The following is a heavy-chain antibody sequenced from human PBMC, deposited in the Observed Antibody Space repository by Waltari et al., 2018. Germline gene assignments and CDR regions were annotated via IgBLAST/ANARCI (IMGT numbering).Heavy chain of an antibody. V-gene: IGHV4-59*01. D-gene: IGHD1-26*01. CDR2: IYYSGST. Sequence: QVQLQESGPGLVKPSETLSLTCTVSGGSISSYYWSWIRQPPGKGLEWIGYIYYSGSTNYTPSLKSRVTISVDTSKNQFSLKLSSVTAADTAVYYCARDQGGAYFDYWGQGTLVTVSS. J-gene: IGHJ4*02. CDR1: GGSISSYY. CDR3: ARDQGGAYFDY.